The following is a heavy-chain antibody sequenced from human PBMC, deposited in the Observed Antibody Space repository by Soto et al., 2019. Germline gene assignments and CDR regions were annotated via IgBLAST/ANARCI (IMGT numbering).Heavy chain of an antibody. Sequence: GESLKISCKGSGYSFTSYWIGWVRQMPGKGLEWMGIIYPGDSDTRYSPSFQGQVTISVDKSISTAYLQWSSLKASDTAMYYCAREPEHYNYGMDVWGQGTTVTVSS. CDR3: AREPEHYNYGMDV. CDR2: IYPGDSDT. J-gene: IGHJ6*02. V-gene: IGHV5-51*01. CDR1: GYSFTSYW.